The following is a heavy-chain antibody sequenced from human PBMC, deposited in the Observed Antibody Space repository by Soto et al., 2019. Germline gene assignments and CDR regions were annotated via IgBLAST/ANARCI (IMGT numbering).Heavy chain of an antibody. CDR3: ARQSCSGGGCYSGPQDWYSSL. V-gene: IGHV4-59*01. J-gene: IGHJ2*01. D-gene: IGHD2-15*01. CDR2: LSYSGNF. CDR1: GGSINSYY. Sequence: QVQLQESGPGLVKPSETLSLTCTVSGGSINSYYWSWIRQPPGKGLEWIGSLSYSGNFYYNPSLKSRISISVDTSKNQFSLTLTSVAAADTAVYYCARQSCSGGGCYSGPQDWYSSLWGRGTLVTVSS.